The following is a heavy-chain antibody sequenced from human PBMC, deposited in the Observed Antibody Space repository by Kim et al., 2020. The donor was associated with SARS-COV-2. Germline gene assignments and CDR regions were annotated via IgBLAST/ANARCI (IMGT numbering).Heavy chain of an antibody. D-gene: IGHD2-15*01. J-gene: IGHJ4*02. V-gene: IGHV3-21*01. Sequence: DTNTVQGRFTISRDDAKNSLYLQMSSLRAEDTTVYYCAKDGGGMEGFDYWGQGTLVTVSS. CDR3: AKDGGGMEGFDY.